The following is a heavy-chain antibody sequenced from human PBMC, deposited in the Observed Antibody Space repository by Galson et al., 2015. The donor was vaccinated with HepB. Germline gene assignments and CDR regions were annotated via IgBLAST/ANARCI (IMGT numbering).Heavy chain of an antibody. V-gene: IGHV3-66*01. Sequence: SLRLSCAASGLSVGDNYMSWVRQAPGKGLEWASIIQADGTTHYGDSVRGRFTISRDNYRNTVFLQMNNLRAEDRGLYYYVRDRASFSCHSSGFCGYYGVDVWGQGTTVTVSS. CDR1: GLSVGDNY. CDR3: VRDRASFSCHSSGFCGYYGVDV. D-gene: IGHD3-22*01. CDR2: IQADGTT. J-gene: IGHJ6*02.